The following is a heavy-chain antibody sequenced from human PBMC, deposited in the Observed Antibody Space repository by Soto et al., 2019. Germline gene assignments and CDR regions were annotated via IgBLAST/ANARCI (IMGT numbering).Heavy chain of an antibody. CDR3: ARAEYYDFWSGPFDY. V-gene: IGHV3-30-3*01. D-gene: IGHD3-3*01. CDR1: GFTFSSYA. Sequence: QVQLVESGGGVVQPGRSLRLSCAASGFTFSSYAMHWVRQAPGKGLEWVAVISYDGSNKYYEDSVKGRFTISRDNSKNTRYLQMNSLCAEETDVYYCARAEYYDFWSGPFDYWGQGTLVTVSS. J-gene: IGHJ4*02. CDR2: ISYDGSNK.